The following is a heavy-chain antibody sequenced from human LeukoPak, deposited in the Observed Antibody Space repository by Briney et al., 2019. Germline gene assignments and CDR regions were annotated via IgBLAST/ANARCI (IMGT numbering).Heavy chain of an antibody. Sequence: ASVNVSCKVSGSVSSDYAMHWVRQAPGQRLEWMGWINAGNGNTKYSQKFQGRVTITRDTSASTAYMELSSLRSEGTAVYYCARDWLPITGGYDMDVWGQGTTVTVSS. CDR1: GSVSSDYA. J-gene: IGHJ6*02. D-gene: IGHD3-3*01. CDR2: INAGNGNT. V-gene: IGHV1-3*01. CDR3: ARDWLPITGGYDMDV.